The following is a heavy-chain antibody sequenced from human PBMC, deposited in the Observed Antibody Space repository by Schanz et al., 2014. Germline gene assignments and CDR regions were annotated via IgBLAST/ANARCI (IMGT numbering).Heavy chain of an antibody. V-gene: IGHV4-34*01. CDR1: GGSFSGYF. D-gene: IGHD3-10*01. CDR3: ATNMVQGTISDAFDI. CDR2: INHSGNN. Sequence: QVQLQESGPGLVKPSETLSLTCDVYGGSFSGYFWSWIRQPPGKGLEWIGEINHSGNNYYNPSLKSRVTISVDTSKNQFSLKLTSVTAADTAVYYCATNMVQGTISDAFDIWGQGTRVTVSS. J-gene: IGHJ3*02.